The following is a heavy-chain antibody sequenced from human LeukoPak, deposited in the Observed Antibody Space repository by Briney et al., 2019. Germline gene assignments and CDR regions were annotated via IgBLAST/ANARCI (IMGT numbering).Heavy chain of an antibody. J-gene: IGHJ6*02. Sequence: GGSLRLSCVASGFTFSSYGMSWVRQAPGKRLEWVSAISGSGDATYYAGSVKGRFTISRDNAKNSLYLQMNSLRAEDTAVYYCAMLREDYYGMDVWGQGTTVTVSS. V-gene: IGHV3-23*01. CDR2: ISGSGDAT. CDR1: GFTFSSYG. CDR3: AMLREDYYGMDV. D-gene: IGHD1-26*01.